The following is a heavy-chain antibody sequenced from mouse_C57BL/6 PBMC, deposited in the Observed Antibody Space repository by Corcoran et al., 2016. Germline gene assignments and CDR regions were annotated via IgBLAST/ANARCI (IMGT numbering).Heavy chain of an antibody. V-gene: IGHV1-26*01. D-gene: IGHD1-1*01. CDR3: AREITSVVAGY. CDR1: GYTFTDYY. Sequence: EVQLQQSGPELVKPGASVKISCKASGYTFTDYYMNWVKQSHGKSLEWIGDINPNNGGTSYNQKFKGKATLTVDKSSSTAYMELRSLTSEDSAVYYLAREITSVVAGYWGQGTTLTVSS. CDR2: INPNNGGT. J-gene: IGHJ2*01.